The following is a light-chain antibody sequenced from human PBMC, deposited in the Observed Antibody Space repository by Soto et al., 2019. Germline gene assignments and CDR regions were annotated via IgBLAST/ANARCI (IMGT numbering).Light chain of an antibody. CDR2: TAS. CDR1: QSISSL. Sequence: EIQMTQSPSTLPASVGDRVTITCRGSQSISSLLAWFQQKPGKAPRLLIYTASTLESGVPSRFSASGSGTEFTLTISSLHPDDFATYYCQEYNNYWTFGQGTKVDIK. V-gene: IGKV1-5*01. CDR3: QEYNNYWT. J-gene: IGKJ1*01.